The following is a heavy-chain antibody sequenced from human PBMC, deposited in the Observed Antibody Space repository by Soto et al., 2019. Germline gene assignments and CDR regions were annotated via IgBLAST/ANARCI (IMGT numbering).Heavy chain of an antibody. CDR3: ARCRTASPGYSSTYYFDY. CDR1: GGSISSGGYS. D-gene: IGHD1-26*01. Sequence: SATLSLTCAVSGGSISSGGYSWSWIRQPPWKCLEWIGYIYHSGSTYYNPSLKSRVTISVDRSKNQFSLKLSSVTAADTAVYYWARCRTASPGYSSTYYFDYWGQGTLVTVSS. J-gene: IGHJ4*02. CDR2: IYHSGST. V-gene: IGHV4-30-2*01.